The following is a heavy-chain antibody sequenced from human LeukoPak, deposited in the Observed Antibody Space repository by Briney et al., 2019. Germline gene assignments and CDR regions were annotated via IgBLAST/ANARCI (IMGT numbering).Heavy chain of an antibody. CDR3: ARGGDTAMADDAFDG. J-gene: IGHJ3*01. CDR2: IIPIYGTA. D-gene: IGHD5-18*01. CDR1: GGTFSSYA. Sequence: SVTVSCKASGGTFSSYAISWVRQAPGQGLEWMGRIIPIYGTANCAQKFQGRVTITTDESTSTAYMELSSLRSEDTAVYYCARGGDTAMADDAFDGWGQLTMVS. V-gene: IGHV1-69*05.